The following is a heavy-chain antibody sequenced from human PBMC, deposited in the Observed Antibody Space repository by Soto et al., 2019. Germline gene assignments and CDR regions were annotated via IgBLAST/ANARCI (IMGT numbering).Heavy chain of an antibody. J-gene: IGHJ3*02. CDR3: ARDTGYSDAFDI. Sequence: PSEALSLTCTVSGGSISSYYWSWIRQPAGKGLEWIGRIYSSGSTNYNPSLKSRVTMSVDASKNQFSLRLSSVTAADTAVYYCARDTGYSDAFDIWGQGTMVTVSS. CDR2: IYSSGST. CDR1: GGSISSYY. V-gene: IGHV4-4*07. D-gene: IGHD3-22*01.